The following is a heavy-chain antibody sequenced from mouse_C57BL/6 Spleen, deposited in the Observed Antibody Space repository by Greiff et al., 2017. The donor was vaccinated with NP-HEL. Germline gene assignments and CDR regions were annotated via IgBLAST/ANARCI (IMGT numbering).Heavy chain of an antibody. CDR3: AIPITTVVAMDY. Sequence: VKVVESGPGLVQPSQSLSITCTVSGFSLTSYGVHWVRQSPGKGLEWLGVIWRGGSTDYNAAFMSRLSITKDNSKSQVFFKMNSLQADDTAIYYCAIPITTVVAMDYWGQGTSVTVSS. CDR2: IWRGGST. CDR1: GFSLTSYG. J-gene: IGHJ4*01. V-gene: IGHV2-5*01. D-gene: IGHD1-1*01.